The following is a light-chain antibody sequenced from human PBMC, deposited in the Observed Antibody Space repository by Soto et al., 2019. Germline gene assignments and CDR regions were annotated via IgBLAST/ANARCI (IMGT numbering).Light chain of an antibody. V-gene: IGLV1-40*01. CDR1: SSNIGAGYD. CDR2: GNT. CDR3: LSFDSSLSVV. J-gene: IGLJ2*01. Sequence: QSVLTQPPSVSGAPGQRVTISCTGSSSNIGAGYDVHWYQQLPGRAPKLLIYGNTNRPSCVPDRLSGSKSGTSASLAITGLPAEDEADYYCLSFDSSLSVVFGGWTKLTAL.